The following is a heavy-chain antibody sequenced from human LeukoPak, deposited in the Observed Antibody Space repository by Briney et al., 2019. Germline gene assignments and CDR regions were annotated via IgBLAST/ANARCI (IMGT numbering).Heavy chain of an antibody. D-gene: IGHD3-10*01. CDR2: IYSNGNT. V-gene: IGHV4-4*07. CDR3: ARETGSGSYDY. Sequence: SETLSLTCTVSGVSISSYWWTWIRQPAGKGLEWIGRIYSNGNTNYNPSLESRVTMSLDTSKNQFSLKLSSVTAADTAQYYCARETGSGSYDYCGQGTLVTVSS. CDR1: GVSISSYW. J-gene: IGHJ4*02.